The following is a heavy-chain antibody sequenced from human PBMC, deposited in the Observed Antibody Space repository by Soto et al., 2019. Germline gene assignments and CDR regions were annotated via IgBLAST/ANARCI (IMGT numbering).Heavy chain of an antibody. J-gene: IGHJ6*02. D-gene: IGHD3-3*01. Sequence: PGGSLRLSCASSGFTFDDYTMHWVRQAPGKGLEWVSLISWDGGSTYYADSVKGRFTISRDNSKNSLYLQMNSLRTEDTALYYCAKDRYYDFWSGYYTPHYYYYGMDVWGQGT. CDR1: GFTFDDYT. CDR3: AKDRYYDFWSGYYTPHYYYYGMDV. V-gene: IGHV3-43*01. CDR2: ISWDGGST.